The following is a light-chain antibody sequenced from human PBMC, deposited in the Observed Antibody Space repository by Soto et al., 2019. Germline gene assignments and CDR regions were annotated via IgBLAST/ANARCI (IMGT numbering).Light chain of an antibody. CDR2: AAF. V-gene: IGKV1-39*01. Sequence: DIQMTQSPSSLSASVGDRVTITCRASQSISTFLNWYQQRPGKAPKLLIYAAFTLQTGVPSRFSGRGSGTDFTLTISNLQPEDVATYYCHQTDTIPETFGQGTNVEIK. CDR3: HQTDTIPET. J-gene: IGKJ1*01. CDR1: QSISTF.